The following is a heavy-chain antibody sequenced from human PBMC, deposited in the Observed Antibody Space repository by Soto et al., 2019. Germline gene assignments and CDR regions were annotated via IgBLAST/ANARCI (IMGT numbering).Heavy chain of an antibody. CDR3: AHSPYGDYVGDWDY. CDR1: GFSLSTSGEG. J-gene: IGHJ4*02. V-gene: IGHV2-5*01. Sequence: QITLKESGPTLVKPTQTLTLTCSFSGFSLSTSGEGVGWIRQPPRKALEWLALIYWNDDKRYNPSLKSRLNISKDTPKNQVVLTMTNMDPADTATYFCAHSPYGDYVGDWDYWGQGTLVTVSS. D-gene: IGHD4-17*01. CDR2: IYWNDDK.